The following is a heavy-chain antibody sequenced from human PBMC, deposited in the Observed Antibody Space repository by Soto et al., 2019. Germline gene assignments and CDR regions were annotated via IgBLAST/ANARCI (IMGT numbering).Heavy chain of an antibody. D-gene: IGHD1-26*01. CDR3: ASGTEVSPSWDV. CDR1: GGSISSGGYY. V-gene: IGHV4-31*03. Sequence: QVQLQESGPGLVKPSQTLSLTCSVSGGSISSGGYYWSWIRQHPGKGLEWIGYLYYSGSTYYNPSLKSRVTISVDTSKNQFSLKLSSVTAADTAVYYCASGTEVSPSWDVWGQGTTVTVSS. J-gene: IGHJ6*02. CDR2: LYYSGST.